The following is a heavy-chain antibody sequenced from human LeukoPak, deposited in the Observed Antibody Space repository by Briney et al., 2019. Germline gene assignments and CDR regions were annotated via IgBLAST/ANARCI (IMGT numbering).Heavy chain of an antibody. D-gene: IGHD2-2*01. CDR1: GGTFSSYA. CDR2: IIPIFGTA. CDR3: AKCGGDIVVVPAAMDFDY. Sequence: SVKVSCKASGGTFSSYAISWVRQAPGQGLEWMGGIIPIFGTANYAQKFQGRVTITADESTSTAYMELSSLRAEDTAVYYCAKCGGDIVVVPAAMDFDYWGQGTLVTVSS. V-gene: IGHV1-69*13. J-gene: IGHJ4*02.